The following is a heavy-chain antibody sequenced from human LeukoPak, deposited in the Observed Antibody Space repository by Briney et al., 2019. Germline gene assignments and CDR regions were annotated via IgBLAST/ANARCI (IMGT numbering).Heavy chain of an antibody. Sequence: PGGSLRLSCAASGFTFSSYDMHWVRQAPGKGLEWVSVISGSGSRIYYADSVKGRFTISRDNSKNTLYLQMSRLRAEDTAVYYCAKDLTVTTQSSYYFDYWGRGTLVTVSS. V-gene: IGHV3-23*01. CDR1: GFTFSSYD. J-gene: IGHJ4*02. CDR3: AKDLTVTTQSSYYFDY. CDR2: ISGSGSRI. D-gene: IGHD4-11*01.